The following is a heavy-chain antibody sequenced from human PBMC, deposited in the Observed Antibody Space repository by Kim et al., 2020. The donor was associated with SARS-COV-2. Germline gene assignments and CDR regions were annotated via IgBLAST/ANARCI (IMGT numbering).Heavy chain of an antibody. V-gene: IGHV4-34*01. J-gene: IGHJ6*02. CDR1: GGSFSGYY. D-gene: IGHD6-13*01. CDR3: ARLTSRLRYSSSTYYYYGMDV. CDR2: INHSGST. Sequence: SETLSLTCAVYGGSFSGYYWSWIRQPPGKGLEWIGEINHSGSTNYNPSLKSRVTISVDTSKNQFSLKLSSVTAADTAVYYCARLTSRLRYSSSTYYYYGMDVWGQGTTVTVSS.